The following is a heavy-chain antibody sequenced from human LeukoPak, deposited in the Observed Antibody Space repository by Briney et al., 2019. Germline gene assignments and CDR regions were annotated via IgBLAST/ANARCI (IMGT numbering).Heavy chain of an antibody. V-gene: IGHV1-46*01. J-gene: IGHJ6*03. Sequence: EASVKVSCKASGYTFTTYYMHWVRQAPGQGLEWMGIINPSGGSTSYAQKFQGRVTMTRDMSTSTVYMELSSLRSEDTAVYYCARAQDFWSGYLPRAKALGYSTDYYYYYMDVWGKGTTVTVSS. D-gene: IGHD3-3*01. CDR1: GYTFTTYY. CDR2: INPSGGST. CDR3: ARAQDFWSGYLPRAKALGYSTDYYYYYMDV.